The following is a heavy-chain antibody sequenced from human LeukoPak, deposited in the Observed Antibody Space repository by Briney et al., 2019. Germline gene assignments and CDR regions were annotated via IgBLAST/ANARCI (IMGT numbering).Heavy chain of an antibody. CDR2: IYYSGST. J-gene: IGHJ5*02. Sequence: PSETLSLTCTVSGGSISSYYWSSIRQPPGKGLEWIGYIYYSGSTNYNPFLKSRVTISVDTSKNQFSLKLSSVTAADTAVYYCARSVNYYGSGSYYDTTGPWGQGTLVTVSS. CDR1: GGSISSYY. V-gene: IGHV4-59*01. CDR3: ARSVNYYGSGSYYDTTGP. D-gene: IGHD3-10*01.